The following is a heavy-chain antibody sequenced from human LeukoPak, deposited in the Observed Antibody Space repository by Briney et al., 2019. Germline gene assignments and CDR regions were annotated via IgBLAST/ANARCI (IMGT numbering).Heavy chain of an antibody. V-gene: IGHV3-48*02. J-gene: IGHJ4*02. CDR3: ARVRRDYGDYSVDF. CDR2: ISSSGGTT. Sequence: PGGSLRLSCAASGFTFSSYAMSWVRQAPGKGLEWVSYISSSGGTTYYADSVKGRFTLSRDNAKNSLYLQMNSLRDEDTAVYYCARVRRDYGDYSVDFWGQGTLVTVSS. CDR1: GFTFSSYA. D-gene: IGHD4-17*01.